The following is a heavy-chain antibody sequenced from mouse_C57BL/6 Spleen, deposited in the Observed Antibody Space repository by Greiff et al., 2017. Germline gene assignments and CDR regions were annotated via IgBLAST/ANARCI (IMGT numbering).Heavy chain of an antibody. Sequence: EVQLQQSGPELVKPGASVKISCKASGYSFTDYNMNWVKQSNGKSLEWIGVINPNYGTTSYNQKFKGKATLNVDQSSSTAYMQLNSLTSEDSACYYCARWGISGKGNYFDYWGQGTTLTVSS. CDR1: GYSFTDYN. CDR2: INPNYGTT. J-gene: IGHJ2*01. V-gene: IGHV1-39*01. D-gene: IGHD3-2*02. CDR3: ARWGISGKGNYFDY.